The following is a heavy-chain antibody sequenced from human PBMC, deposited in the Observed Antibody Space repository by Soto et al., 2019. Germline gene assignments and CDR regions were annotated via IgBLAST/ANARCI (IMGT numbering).Heavy chain of an antibody. CDR2: ISYEGSNK. J-gene: IGHJ4*02. CDR3: AKDTYYHDSSGYYVFDY. V-gene: IGHV3-30*18. Sequence: QVQLVESGGGVVQPGRSLRLSCADSGFTFTDYGMHWVRQAPGKGLELVAVISYEGSNKNYADYVKSRFTISKDNSKNTLYLQMNSLRAEDTAVYYCAKDTYYHDSSGYYVFDYWGQGTLVTVSS. CDR1: GFTFTDYG. D-gene: IGHD3-22*01.